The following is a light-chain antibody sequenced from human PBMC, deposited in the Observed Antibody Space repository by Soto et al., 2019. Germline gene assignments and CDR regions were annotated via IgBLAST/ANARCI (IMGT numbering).Light chain of an antibody. CDR1: QSISTY. CDR2: AAS. CDR3: QQSYSTPYT. Sequence: DIQMTQSPSSLSASVGDRVTITCRASQSISTYVNWYQQRPGRAPKLLIFAASNLQSGVPSGFSGSGSGTDFALTISSLQPEDFATYYCQQSYSTPYTFGQGTKLEIK. J-gene: IGKJ2*01. V-gene: IGKV1-39*01.